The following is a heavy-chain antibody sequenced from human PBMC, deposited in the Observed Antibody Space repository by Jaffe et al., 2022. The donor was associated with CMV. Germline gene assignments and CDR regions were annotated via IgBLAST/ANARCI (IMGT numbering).Heavy chain of an antibody. J-gene: IGHJ3*02. D-gene: IGHD3-16*01. CDR2: ISSSGSTI. V-gene: IGHV3-48*03. Sequence: EVQLVESGGGLVQPGGSLRLSCAASGFTFSSYEMNWVRQAPGKGLEWVSYISSSGSTIYYADSVKGRFTISRDNAKNSLYLQMNSLRAEDTAVYYCARPMSWGTGGAFDIWGQGTMVTVSS. CDR1: GFTFSSYE. CDR3: ARPMSWGTGGAFDI.